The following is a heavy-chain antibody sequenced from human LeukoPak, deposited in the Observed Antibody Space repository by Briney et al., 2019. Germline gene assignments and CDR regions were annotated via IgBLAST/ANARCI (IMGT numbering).Heavy chain of an antibody. CDR1: GGSISSGDYY. V-gene: IGHV4-30-4*01. D-gene: IGHD3-10*01. J-gene: IGHJ4*02. CDR2: IYYSGST. CDR3: ARLGYYYGSGSYYPIDY. Sequence: SQTLSLTCTVSGGSISSGDYYWSWIRQTPGKGLEWIGYIYYSGSTYYNPSLKSRVTISVDTSKNQFSLKLSSVTAADTAVYYCARLGYYYGSGSYYPIDYWGQGTLVTVSS.